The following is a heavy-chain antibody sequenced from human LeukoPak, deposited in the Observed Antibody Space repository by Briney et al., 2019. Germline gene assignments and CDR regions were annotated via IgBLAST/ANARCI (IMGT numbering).Heavy chain of an antibody. Sequence: TGGSLRLPCAASGFTFSDYYMSWIRQVPGKGLEWVSYISSSSSTIYYADSVKGRFTISRDNAKNLLYLQMNSLRAEDTAVYYCAREGGNWGEGYFDYWGQGTLVTVSS. CDR3: AREGGNWGEGYFDY. CDR2: ISSSSSTI. D-gene: IGHD7-27*01. J-gene: IGHJ4*02. V-gene: IGHV3-11*01. CDR1: GFTFSDYY.